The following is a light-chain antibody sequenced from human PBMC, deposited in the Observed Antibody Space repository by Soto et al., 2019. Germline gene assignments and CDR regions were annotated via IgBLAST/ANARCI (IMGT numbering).Light chain of an antibody. CDR2: GAS. Sequence: EIVLTQSPGILSLSPGERATLSCRASLSVTSNYLAWYQQKPGQAPRLLIYGASSRATGIPDRFSGSGSGTDSTLTISRLEPEDFAVYYCQQYGSSPITFGQGTRLEIK. CDR1: LSVTSNY. CDR3: QQYGSSPIT. V-gene: IGKV3-20*01. J-gene: IGKJ5*01.